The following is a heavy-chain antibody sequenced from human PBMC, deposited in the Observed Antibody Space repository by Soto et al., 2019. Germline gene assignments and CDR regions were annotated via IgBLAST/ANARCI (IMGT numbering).Heavy chain of an antibody. CDR2: IIPISDTT. D-gene: IGHD2-2*01. CDR1: GGTFSSYA. CDR3: ARSQGSSTSLEIYYYYYYGMDV. J-gene: IGHJ6*02. Sequence: QVQLVQSGAEVKKPGSSVKVSCKASGGTFSSYAISWVRQAPGQGLEWMGGIIPISDTTNYAQKFQGRVMITAEESTSAAYMELISLRSEDTAVYYCARSQGSSTSLEIYYYYYYGMDVWCQGPTVTVSS. V-gene: IGHV1-69*01.